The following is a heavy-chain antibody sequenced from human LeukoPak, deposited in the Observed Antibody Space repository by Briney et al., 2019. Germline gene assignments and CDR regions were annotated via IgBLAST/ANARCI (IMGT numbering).Heavy chain of an antibody. CDR1: GGTFSSYA. CDR3: ARAYYYGSGSHPYYYYGMDV. Sequence: ASVKVSCKASGGTFSSYAISWVRQAPGQGLEWIGGIIPIFGTANYAQKFQGRVTITADESTSTAYMELSSLRSEDTAVYYCARAYYYGSGSHPYYYYGMDVWGQGTTVTVSS. J-gene: IGHJ6*02. D-gene: IGHD3-10*01. CDR2: IIPIFGTA. V-gene: IGHV1-69*13.